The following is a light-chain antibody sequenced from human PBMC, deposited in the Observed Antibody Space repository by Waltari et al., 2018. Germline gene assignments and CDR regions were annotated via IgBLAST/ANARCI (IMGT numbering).Light chain of an antibody. J-gene: IGLJ2*01. CDR2: EVS. CDR3: SSYTSSSTLV. Sequence: QSALTQPASVSGSPGQSFTISCAGTSSDVGGYHYVSWYQQHPDKAPQLVIYEVSHRPPGVSSRFSGSKSGNTASLTISGLRAEDEADYYCSSYTSSSTLVFGGGTKVTVL. CDR1: SSDVGGYHY. V-gene: IGLV2-14*01.